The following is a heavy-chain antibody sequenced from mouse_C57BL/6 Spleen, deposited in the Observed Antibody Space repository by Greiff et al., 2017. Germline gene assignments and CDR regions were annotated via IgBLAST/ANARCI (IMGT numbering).Heavy chain of an antibody. V-gene: IGHV1-55*01. CDR1: GYTFTSYW. CDR3: AGLYGYDEDFHY. Sequence: QVQLKQPGAELVKPGASVKMSCKASGYTFTSYWITWVKQRPGQGLEWIGDIYPGSGSTNYNEKFKSKATLTVDTSSSTAYMQLSSLTSEDSAVYYCAGLYGYDEDFHYWGQGTTLTVSS. CDR2: IYPGSGST. D-gene: IGHD2-2*01. J-gene: IGHJ2*01.